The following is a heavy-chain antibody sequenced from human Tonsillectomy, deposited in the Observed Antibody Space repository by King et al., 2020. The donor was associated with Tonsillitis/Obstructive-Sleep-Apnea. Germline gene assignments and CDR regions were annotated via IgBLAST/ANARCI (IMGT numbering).Heavy chain of an antibody. Sequence: VQLQQWGAGLLKPSETLSLTCAVYGGSFSGYYWSWIRQPPGKGLEWIGDINQSGSTNYNPSLKSRVTISVDTSKKQFSLKLSSVTAADTAVYYCASAHPADDFGGGWFDPWGQGTLVTVSS. J-gene: IGHJ5*02. D-gene: IGHD3-10*01. V-gene: IGHV4-34*01. CDR3: ASAHPADDFGGGWFDP. CDR1: GGSFSGYY. CDR2: INQSGST.